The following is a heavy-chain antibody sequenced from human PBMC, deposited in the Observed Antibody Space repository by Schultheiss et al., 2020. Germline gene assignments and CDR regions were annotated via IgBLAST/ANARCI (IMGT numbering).Heavy chain of an antibody. CDR1: GYTSTSYD. Sequence: ASVKVSCKASGYTSTSYDINWVRQATGQGLEWMGWMNPNSGNTGYAQKFQGRVTMTRNTSISTAYMELRSLRSDDTAVYYCAREDGTGGYCSGGSCLQIHGYFDYWGQGNLVTVSS. D-gene: IGHD2-15*01. CDR3: AREDGTGGYCSGGSCLQIHGYFDY. J-gene: IGHJ4*02. V-gene: IGHV1-8*01. CDR2: MNPNSGNT.